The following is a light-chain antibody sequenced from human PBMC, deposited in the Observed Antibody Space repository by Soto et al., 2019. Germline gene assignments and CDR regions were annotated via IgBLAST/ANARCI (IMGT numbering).Light chain of an antibody. CDR3: SSYAVNRTYV. CDR2: EVS. CDR1: SSDVGGYNY. Sequence: QLVLTQPASVSGALGQSITISCTGTSSDVGGYNYVSWYQQHPDKAPKLVISEVSDRPSGVSHRFSGSKTGNTASLTISGLLAEDEADYYCSSYAVNRTYVFGSGTKLTVL. V-gene: IGLV2-14*01. J-gene: IGLJ6*01.